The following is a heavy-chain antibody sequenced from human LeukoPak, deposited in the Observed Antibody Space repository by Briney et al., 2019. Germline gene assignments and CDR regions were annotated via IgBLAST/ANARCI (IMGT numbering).Heavy chain of an antibody. V-gene: IGHV1-2*02. J-gene: IGHJ4*02. D-gene: IGHD6-19*01. CDR3: ARDPGSAVATFGGDYFDY. CDR2: INPNSGGT. Sequence: ASVKVSCKASGYTFTGYYMHWVRQAPGQGLEWMGWINPNSGGTNYAQKFQGRVTMTRDTFISTAYMELSRLRSDDTAVYYCARDPGSAVATFGGDYFDYWGQGTLVTVSS. CDR1: GYTFTGYY.